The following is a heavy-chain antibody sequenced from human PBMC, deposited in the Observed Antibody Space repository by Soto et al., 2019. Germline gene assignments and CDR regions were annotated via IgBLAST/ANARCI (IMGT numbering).Heavy chain of an antibody. Sequence: GGSLRLSCAASGFTSSNDWMHWVRQAPGKGLVWVSRIKSDGSSTSYADSVKGRFTISRDNAKNTLDLQMHGLRAEDMAVYYCARSVRSGSFPYYYYAMDVWGQGTTVT. V-gene: IGHV3-74*01. CDR3: ARSVRSGSFPYYYYAMDV. CDR1: GFTSSNDW. D-gene: IGHD3-10*01. J-gene: IGHJ6*02. CDR2: IKSDGSST.